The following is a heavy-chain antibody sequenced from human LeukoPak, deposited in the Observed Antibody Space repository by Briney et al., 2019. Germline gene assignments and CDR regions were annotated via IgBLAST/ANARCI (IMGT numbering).Heavy chain of an antibody. Sequence: GGSLRLSCAASGFTFSSYMNWVRQAPGKGREGVSYIISTGSTIYYADSVKGRFTISRDNAKNSLYLQMNSLRAEDTAVYYCASLTSSWVRDYFDSWGKGTLVSVSS. D-gene: IGHD6-13*01. CDR1: GFTFSSY. V-gene: IGHV3-48*03. J-gene: IGHJ4*02. CDR3: ASLTSSWVRDYFDS. CDR2: IISTGSTI.